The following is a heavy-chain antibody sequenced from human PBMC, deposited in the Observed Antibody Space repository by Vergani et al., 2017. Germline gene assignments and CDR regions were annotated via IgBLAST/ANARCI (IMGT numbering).Heavy chain of an antibody. CDR3: AKDGTSQRYYDILTGYYLDY. Sequence: EVQLVESGGGLVQPGRSLRLSCAASGFTFSSYAMSWVRQAPGKGLEWVSAISGSGGSTYYADSVKGRFTISRDNSKNTLYLQMNSLRAEDTAVYYCAKDGTSQRYYDILTGYYLDYWGQGTLVTVSS. V-gene: IGHV3-23*04. CDR2: ISGSGGST. CDR1: GFTFSSYA. D-gene: IGHD3-9*01. J-gene: IGHJ4*02.